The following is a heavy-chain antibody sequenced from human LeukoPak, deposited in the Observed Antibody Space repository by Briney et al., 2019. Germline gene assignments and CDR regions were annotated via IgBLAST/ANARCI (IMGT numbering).Heavy chain of an antibody. CDR3: ARGRGYSYGQVDY. CDR2: IDSDGSRT. J-gene: IGHJ4*02. CDR1: GFSFSGYW. Sequence: GGSLRLSCAASGFSFSGYWMHWVRQAPGKGLVWVSRIDSDGSRTIYADSVKGRFTISRDNAKNTLYLQMNSLRAEDTAIYYCARGRGYSYGQVDYWGQGTLVTVSS. D-gene: IGHD5-18*01. V-gene: IGHV3-74*01.